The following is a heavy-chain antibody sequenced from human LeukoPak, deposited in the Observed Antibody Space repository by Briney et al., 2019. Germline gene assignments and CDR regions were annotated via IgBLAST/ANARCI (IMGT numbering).Heavy chain of an antibody. CDR1: GFTFDDYT. V-gene: IGHV3-43*01. CDR2: ISWDGGST. D-gene: IGHD2-8*01. J-gene: IGHJ4*02. CDR3: AKDGIPWGTTGVCYFDS. Sequence: GGSLRLSCAASGFTFDDYTMHWVRQAPGKGLEWDSLISWDGGSTYYADSVKRRFTISRDNSKNSLYLQMNSLRTEDTALYYCAKDGIPWGTTGVCYFDSWGERTLVTVSS.